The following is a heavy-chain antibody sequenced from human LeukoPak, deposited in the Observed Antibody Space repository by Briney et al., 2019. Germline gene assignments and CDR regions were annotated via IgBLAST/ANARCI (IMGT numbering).Heavy chain of an antibody. Sequence: GRSLRLSCAASGFTFSSYGMHWVRQAPGKGLEWVAVISYDESNKYYADSVKGRFTISRDNSKNTLYLQMNSLRAEDTAIYYCAKRNEINTIFGVVINFMDVWGKGTTVAVSS. CDR1: GFTFSSYG. D-gene: IGHD3-3*01. J-gene: IGHJ6*03. CDR3: AKRNEINTIFGVVINFMDV. CDR2: ISYDESNK. V-gene: IGHV3-30*18.